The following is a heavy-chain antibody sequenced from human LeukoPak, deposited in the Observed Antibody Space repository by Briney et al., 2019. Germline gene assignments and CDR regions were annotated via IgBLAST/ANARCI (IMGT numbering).Heavy chain of an antibody. J-gene: IGHJ4*02. CDR2: ISSSSSYI. D-gene: IGHD3-3*01. Sequence: GGSLRLSCAASGFTFSSYSMNWVRQAPGKGLEWVSSISSSSSYIYYADSVKGRFTISRDNAKNSLCLRMNSLRAEDTAVYYCARGEITIFGVVITVFDYWGQGTLVTVSS. CDR3: ARGEITIFGVVITVFDY. CDR1: GFTFSSYS. V-gene: IGHV3-21*01.